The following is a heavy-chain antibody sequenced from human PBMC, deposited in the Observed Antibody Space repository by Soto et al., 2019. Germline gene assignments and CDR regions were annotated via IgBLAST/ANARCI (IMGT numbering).Heavy chain of an antibody. CDR2: IYESGTT. J-gene: IGHJ3*02. Sequence: QVQLQESGPGLEKASETLSLTCTVSGGSMSGYYWSWIRQPPGKGLEWIGFIYESGTTNYNASLKSRGTISIDTSKNQFSLKLTSVTAADTAVYYCARVSHIVVVPAVRGAFDIWGQGTMITVPS. CDR1: GGSMSGYY. D-gene: IGHD2-21*02. V-gene: IGHV4-59*01. CDR3: ARVSHIVVVPAVRGAFDI.